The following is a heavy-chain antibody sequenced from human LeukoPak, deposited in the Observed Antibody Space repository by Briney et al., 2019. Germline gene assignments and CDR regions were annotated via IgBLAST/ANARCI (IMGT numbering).Heavy chain of an antibody. CDR2: IYYSGST. V-gene: IGHV4-59*01. CDR1: GGSISSYY. CDR3: ARDAWPRAFDI. J-gene: IGHJ3*02. Sequence: PSETLSLTCTVSGGSISSYYWSWIRQPPGKGLEWIGYIYYSGSTNYNPSLKSRVTISVDTSKNQFSLKLRSVTAADTAVYYCARDAWPRAFDIWGQGTMVTVSS. D-gene: IGHD5-12*01.